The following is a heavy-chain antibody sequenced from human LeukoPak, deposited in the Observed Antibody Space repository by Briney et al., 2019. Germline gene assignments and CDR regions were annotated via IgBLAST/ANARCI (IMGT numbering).Heavy chain of an antibody. CDR3: ARGLLRGTIFGVVIIGTYFDY. J-gene: IGHJ4*02. Sequence: SETLSLTCAAYGGSFSGYYWSWIRQPPGKGLEWIGEINHSGSTNYNPSLKSRVTISVDTSKNQFSLKLSSVTAADTAVYYCARGLLRGTIFGVVIIGTYFDYWGQGTLVTVSS. V-gene: IGHV4-34*01. D-gene: IGHD3-3*01. CDR1: GGSFSGYY. CDR2: INHSGST.